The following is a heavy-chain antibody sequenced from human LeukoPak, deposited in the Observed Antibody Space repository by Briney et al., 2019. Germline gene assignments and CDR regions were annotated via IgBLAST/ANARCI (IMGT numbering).Heavy chain of an antibody. D-gene: IGHD3-22*01. CDR3: ARDLYYYDSSGYLNDAFDI. V-gene: IGHV4-30-4*01. CDR1: GGSISSGDYY. CDR2: IYYSGST. Sequence: SETLSLTCTVSGGSISSGDYYWSWIRQPPGKGLEWIGYIYYSGSTYYSPSLKSRVTISVDTSKNQFSLKLSSVTAADTAVYYCARDLYYYDSSGYLNDAFDIWGQGTMVTVSS. J-gene: IGHJ3*02.